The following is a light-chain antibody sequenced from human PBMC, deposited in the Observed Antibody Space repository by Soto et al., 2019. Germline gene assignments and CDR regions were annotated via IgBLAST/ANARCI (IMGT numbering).Light chain of an antibody. CDR3: QKYDSAPYT. J-gene: IGKJ2*01. CDR2: TAS. CDR1: QGISNY. V-gene: IGKV1-27*01. Sequence: DIQMTQSPSSLSASVGDRVTITCRASQGISNYLAWYQQKPGKIPKLLICTASTLKSGVPSRFSGSGSGTDFTLTISSLQPEDVATYYCQKYDSAPYTFGQGTKLEIK.